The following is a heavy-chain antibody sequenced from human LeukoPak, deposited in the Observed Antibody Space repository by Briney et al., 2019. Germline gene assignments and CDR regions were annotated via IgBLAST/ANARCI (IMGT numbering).Heavy chain of an antibody. CDR2: ISAYNGNT. V-gene: IGHV1-18*01. CDR3: ARGSGAY. Sequence: ASVKVSCKASGYTFTTYYISWVRQAPGQGLEWMGWISAYNGNTNYAQKFQGRVTMTRDTSISTAYMELSRLRSDDTAVFYCARGSGAYWGQGTLVTVSS. J-gene: IGHJ1*01. CDR1: GYTFTTYY. D-gene: IGHD4-17*01.